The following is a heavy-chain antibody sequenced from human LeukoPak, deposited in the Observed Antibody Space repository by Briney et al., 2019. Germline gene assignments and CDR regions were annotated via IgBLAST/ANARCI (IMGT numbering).Heavy chain of an antibody. J-gene: IGHJ4*02. Sequence: GGSLRLSCAASGVTFSSFGMHWVRQAPGKGLEWVAFIRYDGSTENYADSVKGRFTISRDNSKNTLYLQMNSLRLEDTAVYFCAKEGPIAASGYYFDYWGQGALVTVSS. CDR1: GVTFSSFG. D-gene: IGHD6-13*01. CDR3: AKEGPIAASGYYFDY. CDR2: IRYDGSTE. V-gene: IGHV3-30*02.